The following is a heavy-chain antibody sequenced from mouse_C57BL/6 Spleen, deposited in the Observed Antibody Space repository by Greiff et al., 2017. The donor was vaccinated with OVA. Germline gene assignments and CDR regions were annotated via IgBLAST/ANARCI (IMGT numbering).Heavy chain of an antibody. Sequence: QVQLQQPGAELVRPGSSVKLSCKASGYTFTSYWMHWVKQRPIQGLEWIGNIDPSDSETHYNQKFKDKATLTVDKSSSTAYMQLSSLTSEDSAVYYCAREDGSSSGDFDVWGTGTTVTVSS. CDR1: GYTFTSYW. V-gene: IGHV1-52*01. J-gene: IGHJ1*03. CDR2: IDPSDSET. CDR3: AREDGSSSGDFDV. D-gene: IGHD1-1*01.